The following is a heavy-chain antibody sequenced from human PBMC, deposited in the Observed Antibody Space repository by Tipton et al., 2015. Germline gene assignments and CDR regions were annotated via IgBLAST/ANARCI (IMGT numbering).Heavy chain of an antibody. Sequence: TLSLTCAVSGGSVSNGHYYWSWIRQPPGKGLEWIGYIFVTGSTNYNPSLKSRVTISVDPFKNQFSLKVSSVTAADTAVYYCARVGVNYGLDVWGQGTTVTVS. CDR1: GGSVSNGHYY. V-gene: IGHV4-61*01. CDR2: IFVTGST. CDR3: ARVGVNYGLDV. J-gene: IGHJ6*02.